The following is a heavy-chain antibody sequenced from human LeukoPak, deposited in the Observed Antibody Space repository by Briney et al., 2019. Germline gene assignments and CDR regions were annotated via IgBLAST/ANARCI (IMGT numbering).Heavy chain of an antibody. CDR3: ARDLSAYYGSGSYFY. Sequence: GGSLRLSCAASGFTFSSYWMSWVRQAPGKGLEWVANIKQDGSEKYYVDSVKGRFTISRDNAKISLYLQMNSLRAEDTAVYYCARDLSAYYGSGSYFYWGQGTLVTASS. CDR1: GFTFSSYW. J-gene: IGHJ4*02. V-gene: IGHV3-7*01. D-gene: IGHD3-10*01. CDR2: IKQDGSEK.